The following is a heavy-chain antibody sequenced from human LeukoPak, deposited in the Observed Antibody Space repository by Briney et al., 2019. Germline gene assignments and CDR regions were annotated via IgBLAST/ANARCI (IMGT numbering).Heavy chain of an antibody. CDR2: IKQDGSEK. D-gene: IGHD6-6*01. Sequence: GGSLRLSCAASGFTISSYWMSWVRQAPGKGLEWVANIKQDGSEKYYVDSVKGRFTISRDNAKNSLYLQMNTLRAEDTGVYYCARDSSQFPLDYWGQGTLVTVSS. CDR3: ARDSSQFPLDY. V-gene: IGHV3-7*01. J-gene: IGHJ4*02. CDR1: GFTISSYW.